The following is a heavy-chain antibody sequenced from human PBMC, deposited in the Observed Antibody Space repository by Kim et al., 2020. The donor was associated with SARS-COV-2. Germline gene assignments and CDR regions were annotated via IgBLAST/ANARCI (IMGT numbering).Heavy chain of an antibody. CDR3: SRDGSADY. Sequence: YTTSYAASVKGRFTISRDDSKTSVYLQMNNLKTEGTAVYYCSRDGSADYWGQGTLVTVSS. CDR2: YTT. J-gene: IGHJ4*02. V-gene: IGHV3-72*01.